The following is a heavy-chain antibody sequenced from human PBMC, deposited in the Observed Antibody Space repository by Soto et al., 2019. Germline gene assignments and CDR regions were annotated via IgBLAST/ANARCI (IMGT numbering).Heavy chain of an antibody. J-gene: IGHJ4*02. V-gene: IGHV1-3*01. CDR3: ARGTYYYGSGSYPFDY. CDR2: INAGNGNT. D-gene: IGHD3-10*01. CDR1: GYTFTSYA. Sequence: GASVKVSCKASGYTFTSYAMHWVRQAPGQRLEWMGWINAGNGNTKYSQKFQGRVTITRDTSASTAYMELSSLSSEDTAVYYCARGTYYYGSGSYPFDYWGQGTLVTVSS.